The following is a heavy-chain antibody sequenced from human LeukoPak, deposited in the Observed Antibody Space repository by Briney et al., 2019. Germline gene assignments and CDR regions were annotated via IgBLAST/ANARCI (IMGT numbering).Heavy chain of an antibody. CDR1: GYTFTDYY. CDR3: ARDQALNIIVGVIVGAFDI. Sequence: ASVKVSCKTSGYTFTDYYIHWVRQAPGQGLEWMGWINPNSGGTNYAPKFQGRVTVTRDTSISTAYMELSRLRSDDTAVYYCARDQALNIIVGVIVGAFDIWGQGTVVTVSS. J-gene: IGHJ3*02. V-gene: IGHV1-2*02. D-gene: IGHD3-16*02. CDR2: INPNSGGT.